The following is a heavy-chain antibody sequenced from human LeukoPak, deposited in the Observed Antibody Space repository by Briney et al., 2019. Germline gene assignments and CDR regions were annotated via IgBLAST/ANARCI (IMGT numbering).Heavy chain of an antibody. J-gene: IGHJ4*02. Sequence: ASVKVSFKASGYTFTRYAISWVRQAPGQGLEWMGWISTYNGDTNYAQNLQGRVTMTRDTSTSTAYMDLRGLSSDDTAADYYARAPSNTSGRYIYFDSWSQGTLVTVSS. CDR3: ARAPSNTSGRYIYFDS. CDR1: GYTFTRYA. D-gene: IGHD6-19*01. CDR2: ISTYNGDT. V-gene: IGHV1-18*04.